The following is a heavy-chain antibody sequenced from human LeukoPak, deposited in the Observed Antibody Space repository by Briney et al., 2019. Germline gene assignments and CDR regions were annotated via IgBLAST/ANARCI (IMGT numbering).Heavy chain of an antibody. D-gene: IGHD6-13*01. CDR3: TRGPRSSWYFDY. Sequence: GGSLRLSCTASGSGFGDYAMSWVRQAPGKGLEWVGFIRSKTYGGTTEYAAAVKGRFTISRDDSKSVAYLQMNSLKIEDTAVYYCTRGPRSSWYFDYWGQGTLVTVS. V-gene: IGHV3-49*04. CDR1: GSGFGDYA. J-gene: IGHJ4*02. CDR2: IRSKTYGGTT.